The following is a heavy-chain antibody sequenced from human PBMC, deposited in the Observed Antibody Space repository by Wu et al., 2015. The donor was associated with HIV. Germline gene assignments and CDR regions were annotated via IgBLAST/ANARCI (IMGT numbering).Heavy chain of an antibody. J-gene: IGHJ4*02. CDR1: GDGFTSYA. Sequence: QVHLVQFGGEVKKPGSSVKVTCKASGDGFTSYAVSWVRQAPGQGLEWMGWISAYNGNTNYAQKLQGRVTMTTDTSTSTAYMELRSLRSDDTAVYYCARLRYYYGSGSYSGVDYWGQGTLVTVSS. CDR3: ARLRYYYGSGSYSGVDY. D-gene: IGHD3-10*01. V-gene: IGHV1-18*01. CDR2: ISAYNGNT.